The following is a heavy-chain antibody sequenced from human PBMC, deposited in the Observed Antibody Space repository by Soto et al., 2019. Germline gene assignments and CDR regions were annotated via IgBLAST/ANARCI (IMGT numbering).Heavy chain of an antibody. V-gene: IGHV4-31*03. J-gene: IGHJ5*02. Sequence: QVQLQESGPGLVRPSQTLSLSCTVSGGSISNSANHWSWIRQHPGEGLEWIGYIYYSGGTYYSPSLGGRVTMSIDASKNQFSLKLSSVTAADTAVYYCAKGVRGVPNWFDPWGQGTLVTVSS. CDR3: AKGVRGVPNWFDP. CDR1: GGSISNSANH. CDR2: IYYSGGT. D-gene: IGHD3-10*01.